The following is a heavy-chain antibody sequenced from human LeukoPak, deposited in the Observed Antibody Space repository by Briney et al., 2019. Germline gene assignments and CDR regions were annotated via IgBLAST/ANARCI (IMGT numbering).Heavy chain of an antibody. Sequence: GESLKISCKGSGYSFTSYWIGWVRPMPGKGLGWMGIIYPGDSDTRYSPSFQGQVTISADKSISTAYLQWSSLKASDTAMYYCARTIGDYYYYMDVWGKGTTVTVSS. CDR1: GYSFTSYW. V-gene: IGHV5-51*01. J-gene: IGHJ6*03. CDR2: IYPGDSDT. CDR3: ARTIGDYYYYMDV. D-gene: IGHD3-10*01.